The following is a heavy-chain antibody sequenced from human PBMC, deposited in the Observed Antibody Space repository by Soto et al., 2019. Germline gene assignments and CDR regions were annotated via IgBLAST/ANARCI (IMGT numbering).Heavy chain of an antibody. J-gene: IGHJ5*02. CDR2: IYYSGST. Sequence: QVQLQESGPGLVKPSQTLSLTCTVSGGSISSGGYYWSWIRQHPGKGLEWIGYIYYSGSTYYNPSLKSRVTISVDTSKNQFSLKLSSVTAADTAVYYCARDRDYGSGSFSWFDPWGQGTLVTVSS. CDR1: GGSISSGGYY. D-gene: IGHD3-10*01. CDR3: ARDRDYGSGSFSWFDP. V-gene: IGHV4-31*03.